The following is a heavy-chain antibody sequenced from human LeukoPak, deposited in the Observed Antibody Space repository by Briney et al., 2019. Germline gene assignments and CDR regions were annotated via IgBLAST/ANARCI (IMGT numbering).Heavy chain of an antibody. D-gene: IGHD1-26*01. J-gene: IGHJ4*02. V-gene: IGHV3-33*01. CDR1: GFTFSSYG. Sequence: PGGSPRLSCAASGFTFSSYGMHWVRQAPGKGLEWVAVIWYDGSNKYYADSVKGRFTISRDNSKNTLYLQMNSLRAEDTAVYYCARDLGGATTPYYFDYWGQGTLVTVSS. CDR3: ARDLGGATTPYYFDY. CDR2: IWYDGSNK.